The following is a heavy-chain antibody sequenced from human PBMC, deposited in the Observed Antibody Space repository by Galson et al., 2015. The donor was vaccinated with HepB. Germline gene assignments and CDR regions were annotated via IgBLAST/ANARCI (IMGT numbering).Heavy chain of an antibody. J-gene: IGHJ5*02. V-gene: IGHV2-70*11. CDR2: IDWDNDK. CDR3: ARTGYSNHRGFGP. CDR1: GFSLTTSGVC. D-gene: IGHD6-13*01. Sequence: PALVKPTQTLTLTCTFSGFSLTTSGVCVSWIRQPPGKALEWLARIDWDNDKYYSTSLKTRLTISKDTSKNQVVLMMTNMDPVDTATYYCARTGYSNHRGFGPWGQGTLVTVSS.